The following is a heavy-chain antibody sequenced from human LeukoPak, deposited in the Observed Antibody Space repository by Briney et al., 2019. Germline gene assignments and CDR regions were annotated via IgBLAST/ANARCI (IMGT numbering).Heavy chain of an antibody. Sequence: PGRSLRLSCAASGFTFSSYAMHWVRQAPGKGLEWVAVISYDGSNKYYADSVKSRFTISRDNSKNTLYLQMNSPRAEDTAVYYCASDFGGSGDYWGQGTLVTVSS. J-gene: IGHJ4*02. CDR1: GFTFSSYA. CDR2: ISYDGSNK. CDR3: ASDFGGSGDY. V-gene: IGHV3-30*04. D-gene: IGHD2-15*01.